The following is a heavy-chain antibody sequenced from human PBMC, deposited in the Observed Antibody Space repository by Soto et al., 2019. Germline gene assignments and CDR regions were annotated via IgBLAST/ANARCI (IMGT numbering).Heavy chain of an antibody. Sequence: ASVKVSCKASGGTFSSYAISWVRQAPGQGLEWMGGIIPIFGTANYAQKFQGRVTITADKSTSTAYMELSSLRSEDTAVYYCARGGPYYDSSGYSKFDYWGQGTLVTVSS. V-gene: IGHV1-69*06. J-gene: IGHJ4*02. D-gene: IGHD3-22*01. CDR2: IIPIFGTA. CDR1: GGTFSSYA. CDR3: ARGGPYYDSSGYSKFDY.